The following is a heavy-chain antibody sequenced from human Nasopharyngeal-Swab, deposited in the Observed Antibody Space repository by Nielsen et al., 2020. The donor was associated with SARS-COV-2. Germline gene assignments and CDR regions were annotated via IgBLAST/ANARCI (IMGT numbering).Heavy chain of an antibody. J-gene: IGHJ6*02. D-gene: IGHD4-17*01. CDR1: GYTFTSYG. Sequence: ASVKVSCKASGYTFTSYGISWVRQAPGQGLEWMGWISAYNGNTNYAQKLQGRVTMTTDTSTSTAYMELRSLRSDDTAVYYCVRDPDYGDFLYYYYGMDVWGQGTTVTVSS. CDR2: ISAYNGNT. CDR3: VRDPDYGDFLYYYYGMDV. V-gene: IGHV1-18*01.